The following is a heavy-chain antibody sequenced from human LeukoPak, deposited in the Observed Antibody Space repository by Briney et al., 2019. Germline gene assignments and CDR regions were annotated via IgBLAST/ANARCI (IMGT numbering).Heavy chain of an antibody. CDR3: ARDYCSGGSCHGGFDY. Sequence: PGGSLRLSRAASGFTFSSYSMNWVRQAPGKGLEWVSSISSSSSYIYYADSVKGRFTISRDNAKNSLYLQMNSLRAEDTAVYYCARDYCSGGSCHGGFDYWGQGTLVTVSS. CDR2: ISSSSSYI. J-gene: IGHJ4*02. D-gene: IGHD2-15*01. V-gene: IGHV3-21*01. CDR1: GFTFSSYS.